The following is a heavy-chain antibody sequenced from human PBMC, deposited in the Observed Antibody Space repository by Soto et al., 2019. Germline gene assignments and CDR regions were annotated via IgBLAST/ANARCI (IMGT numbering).Heavy chain of an antibody. CDR2: IRQDGNEK. J-gene: IGHJ4*02. CDR3: ARVMVRARGLLDY. D-gene: IGHD5-18*01. CDR1: GFTFSNHW. Sequence: EVQLVESGGGLVQPGGSLRLSCRASGFTFSNHWMSWVRQAPGKGLDRVANIRQDGNEKYHVDSVKGRFTISRDNAENSLYLQMNSLGVDDTAVYYCARVMVRARGLLDYWGQGALVTVSS. V-gene: IGHV3-7*05.